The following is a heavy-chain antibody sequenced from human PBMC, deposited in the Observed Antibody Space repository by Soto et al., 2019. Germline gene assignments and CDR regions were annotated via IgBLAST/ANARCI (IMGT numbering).Heavy chain of an antibody. J-gene: IGHJ4*02. Sequence: QVQLQQWGAGLLKPSETLSLTCAVYGGSFSGYYWSWIRQPPGKGLEWIGEINHSGSTNYNPSLKSRVTISVDTYKNQFSLKLSSVTAADTAVYYCARGRIIRYCSGGSCYRQDYWGQGTLVTVSS. CDR3: ARGRIIRYCSGGSCYRQDY. CDR2: INHSGST. CDR1: GGSFSGYY. D-gene: IGHD2-15*01. V-gene: IGHV4-34*01.